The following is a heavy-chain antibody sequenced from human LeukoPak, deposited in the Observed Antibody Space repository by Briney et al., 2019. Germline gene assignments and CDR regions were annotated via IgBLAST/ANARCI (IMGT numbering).Heavy chain of an antibody. CDR3: ATVHLSEEYYDFWSGYSY. Sequence: GASVKVSCKASGGTFSSYTISWVRQAPGQGLEWMGRIIPILGIANYAQKFQGRVTITADKSTSTAYMELSSLRSEDTAVYYCATVHLSEEYYDFWSGYSYWGQGTLVTVSS. J-gene: IGHJ4*02. CDR2: IIPILGIA. CDR1: GGTFSSYT. V-gene: IGHV1-69*02. D-gene: IGHD3-3*01.